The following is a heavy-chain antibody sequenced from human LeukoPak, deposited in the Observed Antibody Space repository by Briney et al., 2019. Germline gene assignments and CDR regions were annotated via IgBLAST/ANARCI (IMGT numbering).Heavy chain of an antibody. CDR1: GGSISSSDYY. J-gene: IGHJ5*02. D-gene: IGHD2-8*01. CDR3: ARENYCTNGVCWAFDP. Sequence: SETLSLTCTVSGGSISSSDYYWSWIRQPPGRGLERLGNIYYTGSTSYNPSLKSRVTFSVDTFNNQFSLHLSSVTAADTAVYYCARENYCTNGVCWAFDPWGQGTLVTVSS. V-gene: IGHV4-39*07. CDR2: IYYTGST.